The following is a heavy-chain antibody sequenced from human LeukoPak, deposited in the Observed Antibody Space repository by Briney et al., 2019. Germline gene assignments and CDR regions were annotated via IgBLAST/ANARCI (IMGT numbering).Heavy chain of an antibody. CDR1: GFTFSSYE. V-gene: IGHV3-48*03. CDR2: ISSSGSTI. CDR3: ARDDGDYAFDY. D-gene: IGHD4-17*01. Sequence: GGSLRLSCAASGFTFSSYEMNWVRQAPGKGLEWVSYISSSGSTIYYADSVKGRFTISRDNAKNSLYLQMNSLRAEDTAVYYCARDDGDYAFDYWGQGTLVAVSS. J-gene: IGHJ4*02.